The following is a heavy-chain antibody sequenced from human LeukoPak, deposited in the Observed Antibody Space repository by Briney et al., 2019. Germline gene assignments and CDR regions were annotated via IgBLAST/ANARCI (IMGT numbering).Heavy chain of an antibody. D-gene: IGHD3-22*01. Sequence: SETLSLTCAVSGGSISSGGYSWSWIRQPPGKGLEWIGYIYHSGSTYYNPSLKSRVTISVDRSKNQFSLKLSSVTAADTAVYSCARVSYDSNFDYWGQGTLVTVSS. J-gene: IGHJ4*02. CDR2: IYHSGST. V-gene: IGHV4-30-2*01. CDR1: GGSISSGGYS. CDR3: ARVSYDSNFDY.